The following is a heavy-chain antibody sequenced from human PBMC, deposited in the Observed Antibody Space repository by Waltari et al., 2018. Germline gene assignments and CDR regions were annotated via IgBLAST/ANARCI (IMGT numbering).Heavy chain of an antibody. J-gene: IGHJ4*02. CDR2: ISGSGGST. Sequence: EVQLLESGGGLVQPGGSLRLSCAASGFTFSSYAMSWVRQAPGKGLEWVSAISGSGGSTYYADSVKGRFTISRDNSKNTLYLQMNSLRAEDTAVYYCVKKKTGDGGSSWYGWAGCCLDFDYWGQGTLVTVSS. CDR1: GFTFSSYA. V-gene: IGHV3-23*01. D-gene: IGHD6-13*01. CDR3: VKKKTGDGGSSWYGWAGCCLDFDY.